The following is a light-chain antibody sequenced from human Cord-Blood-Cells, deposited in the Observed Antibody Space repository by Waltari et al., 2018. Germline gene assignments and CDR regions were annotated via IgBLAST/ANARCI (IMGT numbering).Light chain of an antibody. CDR3: YSAADNNWV. CDR2: KDS. V-gene: IGLV3-27*01. J-gene: IGLJ3*02. CDR1: VMANHN. Sequence: SYQLTQPSPVSVSPVQPARNTCSADVMANHNARCVQQTPGQAPVLVIYKDSERPSGIPERFSGSSSGTTVTLTISGAQVEDEADYYCYSAADNNWVFGGGTKLTVL.